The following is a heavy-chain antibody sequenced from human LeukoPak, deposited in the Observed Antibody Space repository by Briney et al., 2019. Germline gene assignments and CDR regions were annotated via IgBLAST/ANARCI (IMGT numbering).Heavy chain of an antibody. CDR3: ARRDYFDY. V-gene: IGHV3-7*01. Sequence: GGSLRLSCAASGFTLSSYWMSWVRQAPGKGLEWVANIKQDGSEKYYVDSVKGRFTISRDNAKNSLYLQMNSLRAEDTAVYYCARRDYFDYWGQGTLVTVSS. CDR2: IKQDGSEK. CDR1: GFTLSSYW. J-gene: IGHJ4*02.